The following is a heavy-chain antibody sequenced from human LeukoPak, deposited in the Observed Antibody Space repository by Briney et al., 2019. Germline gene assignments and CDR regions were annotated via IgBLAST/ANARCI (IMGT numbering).Heavy chain of an antibody. J-gene: IGHJ4*02. D-gene: IGHD4-17*01. CDR3: ARDDYGDSGGLN. CDR1: GGSISSGGYY. Sequence: SETPSLTCTVSGGSISSGGYYWSWIRQHPGKGLEWIGYIYYSGSTYYNPSLKSRVTISVDTSKNQFSLKLSSATAADTAVYYCARDDYGDSGGLNWGQGTLVTVSS. CDR2: IYYSGST. V-gene: IGHV4-31*03.